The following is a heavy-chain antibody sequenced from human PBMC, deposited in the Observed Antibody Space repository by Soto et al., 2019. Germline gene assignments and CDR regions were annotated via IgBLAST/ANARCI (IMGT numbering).Heavy chain of an antibody. V-gene: IGHV3-74*01. Sequence: EVQLVESGGGLVQSGGSLRLSCAGSETTFSSYWMHWVRQAQVKGLVWVSRINSDGRSTSYADSVKGRFTISRDNAKDTLYLQMNSLRAEDAAVYYCAGRTSSDYADAFDMWGQATTVTVSA. CDR2: INSDGRST. CDR3: AGRTSSDYADAFDM. J-gene: IGHJ3*02. CDR1: ETTFSSYW. D-gene: IGHD3-22*01.